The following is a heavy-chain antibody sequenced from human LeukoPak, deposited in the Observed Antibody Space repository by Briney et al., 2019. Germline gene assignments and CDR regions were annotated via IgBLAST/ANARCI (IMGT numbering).Heavy chain of an antibody. V-gene: IGHV4-31*03. D-gene: IGHD1-1*01. J-gene: IGHJ4*02. CDR3: ARRYNWNDRWD. CDR1: GGSISSGGYY. CDR2: IYYSGST. Sequence: SETLSLTCTVSGGSISSGGYYWSWIRQHPGKGLEWIGYIYYSGSTYYNPSLKSRVTISVDTSKNQFSLRLSSVTAADTAFYYCARRYNWNDRWDWGQGTLVTVSP.